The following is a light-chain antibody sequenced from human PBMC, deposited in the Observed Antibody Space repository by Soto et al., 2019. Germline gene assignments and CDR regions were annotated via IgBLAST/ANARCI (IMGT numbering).Light chain of an antibody. CDR2: DAT. CDR1: QLISSR. J-gene: IGKJ1*01. CDR3: QQYNNWPRT. Sequence: IQMTQSPSTLCASFVYRFTITFRSSQLISSRVAWYQQKPGKAPKLLIHDATSLESGVPSRFSGSGSGTEFTLTISSLQSEDFAVYYCQQYNNWPRTFGQGTKVDI. V-gene: IGKV1-5*01.